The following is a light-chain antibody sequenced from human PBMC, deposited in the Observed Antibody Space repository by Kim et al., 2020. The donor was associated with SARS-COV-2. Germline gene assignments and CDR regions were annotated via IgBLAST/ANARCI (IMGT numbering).Light chain of an antibody. V-gene: IGKV3-20*01. CDR1: QSVSSSY. J-gene: IGKJ1*01. Sequence: EIVLTQSPGTLSLSPGERATLSCRASQSVSSSYLAWYQQKPGQAPRLLIYGASSRATGIPDRFSGSGSGTDFTLTISRLEPEDFAVYYCLLNGSEPPLPLGQGTKVDIK. CDR2: GAS. CDR3: LLNGSEPPLP.